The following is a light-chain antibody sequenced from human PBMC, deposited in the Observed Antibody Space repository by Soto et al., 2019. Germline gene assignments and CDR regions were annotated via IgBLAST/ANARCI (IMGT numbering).Light chain of an antibody. J-gene: IGKJ5*01. CDR3: QQRFDWPKIT. CDR1: QSVSNY. CDR2: AAS. Sequence: EIVLPQSPATLSLSPGARVTLSGRASQSVSNYLAWYQQKPGQAPRLLVSAASNRATGIPARFSGSGSGTDFTLTISSLEPEDFGVFYCQQRFDWPKITFGQGTRLEIK. V-gene: IGKV3-11*01.